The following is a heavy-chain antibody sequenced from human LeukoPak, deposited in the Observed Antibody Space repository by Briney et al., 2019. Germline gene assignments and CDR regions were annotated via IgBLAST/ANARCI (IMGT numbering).Heavy chain of an antibody. CDR2: MYNSGST. J-gene: IGHJ4*02. D-gene: IGHD3-22*01. Sequence: KSSETLSLTCTVSGDSISSGRYYWSWIRQHPGKGLEWIGYMYNSGSTYYKPSLQSRVSISVDMSENQYSLKLSSVTAADTAVYYCARGYYDSRNDNWGQGTLVTVSS. CDR3: ARGYYDSRNDN. CDR1: GDSISSGRYY. V-gene: IGHV4-31*03.